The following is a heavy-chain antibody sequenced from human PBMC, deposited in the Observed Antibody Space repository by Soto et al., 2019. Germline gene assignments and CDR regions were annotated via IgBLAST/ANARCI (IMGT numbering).Heavy chain of an antibody. Sequence: GGSLRLSCAASGFTFRSYGMSWVRQAPGKGLEWVSVISGSGGSTDYADSVKGRFTISRDNPKNTLYLQMNSLRTDDTATYYCAHGGYSSGWFPYWGQGXLVTVYS. V-gene: IGHV3-23*01. CDR2: ISGSGGST. CDR3: AHGGYSSGWFPY. J-gene: IGHJ4*02. CDR1: GFTFRSYG. D-gene: IGHD6-19*01.